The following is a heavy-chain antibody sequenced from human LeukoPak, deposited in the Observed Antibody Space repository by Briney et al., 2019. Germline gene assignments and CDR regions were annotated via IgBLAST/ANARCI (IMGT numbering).Heavy chain of an antibody. V-gene: IGHV5-51*01. J-gene: IGHJ5*02. CDR2: IYPGDSET. CDR3: ARTKLTYDSSGYSP. Sequence: GESLKISCKGSGYSFTSYWIGWVRQMPGKGLEWMGIIYPGDSETKYRPSFQDQVTISADRSISTAYLQWSSLKASDTAMYYCARTKLTYDSSGYSPWGQGTLVTVSS. D-gene: IGHD3-22*01. CDR1: GYSFTSYW.